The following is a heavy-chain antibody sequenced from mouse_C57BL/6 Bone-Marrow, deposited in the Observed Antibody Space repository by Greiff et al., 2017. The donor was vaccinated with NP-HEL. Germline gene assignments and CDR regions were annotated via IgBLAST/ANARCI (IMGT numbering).Heavy chain of an antibody. CDR3: ARVGRDYYGSSSPWYFDV. Sequence: EVKLQESGPGLVKPSQTVFLTCTVTGISITTGNYRWSWIRQFPGNKLEWIGYIYYSGTITYNPSLTSRTTITRDTPKNQFFLEMNSLTAEDTATYYCARVGRDYYGSSSPWYFDVWGTGTTVTVSS. J-gene: IGHJ1*03. D-gene: IGHD1-1*01. CDR1: GISITTGNYR. CDR2: IYYSGTI. V-gene: IGHV3-5*01.